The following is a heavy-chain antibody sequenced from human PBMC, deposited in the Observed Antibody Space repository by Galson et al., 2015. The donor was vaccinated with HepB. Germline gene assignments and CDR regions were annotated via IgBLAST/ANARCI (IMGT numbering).Heavy chain of an antibody. J-gene: IGHJ4*02. CDR1: GGSISSGDYY. CDR2: IYYSGST. V-gene: IGHV4-30-4*01. D-gene: IGHD5-24*01. CDR3: AREGGDGYNIDY. Sequence: TLSLTCTVSGGSISSGDYYWSWIRQPPGKGLEWIGYIYYSGSTYYNPSLKSRVTISVDTSKNQFSLKLSSVTAADTAVFYCAREGGDGYNIDYWGQGTLVTVSS.